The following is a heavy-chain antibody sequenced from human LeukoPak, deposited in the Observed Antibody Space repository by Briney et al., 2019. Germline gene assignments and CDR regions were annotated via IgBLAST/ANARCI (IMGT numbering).Heavy chain of an antibody. CDR3: ARLGLTIFGVVTIFDY. J-gene: IGHJ4*02. CDR1: GYSISSGYY. V-gene: IGHV4-38-2*01. CDR2: IYHSGST. Sequence: SETLSLTCAVSGYSISSGYYWGWIRQPPGKGLEWIGSIYHSGSTYYNPSLKSRVTISVDTSKDQFLLTLSSVAAADTAVYYCARLGLTIFGVVTIFDYWGQGTLVTVSS. D-gene: IGHD3-3*01.